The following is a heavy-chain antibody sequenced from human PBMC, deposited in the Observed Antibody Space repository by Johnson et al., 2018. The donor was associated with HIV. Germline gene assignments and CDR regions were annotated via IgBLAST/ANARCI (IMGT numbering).Heavy chain of an antibody. J-gene: IGHJ3*02. D-gene: IGHD1-26*01. CDR3: ASQLGATGAFDI. CDR1: GFTFSDHY. Sequence: QVQLVESGGGLVKPGGSLRLSCAGSGFTFSDHYMSWVRQAPGKGLEYVSAISSNGGSTYYANSVKGRFTISRDNAKNSLYLQMNSLRAEDTALYYCASQLGATGAFDIWGQGTMVTVSS. V-gene: IGHV3-11*01. CDR2: ISSNGGST.